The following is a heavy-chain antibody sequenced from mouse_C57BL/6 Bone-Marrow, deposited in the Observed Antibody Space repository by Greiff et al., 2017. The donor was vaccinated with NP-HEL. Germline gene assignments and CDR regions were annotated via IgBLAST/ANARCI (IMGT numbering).Heavy chain of an antibody. D-gene: IGHD3-2*02. CDR1: GFTFSSYG. Sequence: EVMLVESGGDLVKPGGSLKLSCAASGFTFSSYGMSWVRQTPDKRLEWVATISSGGSYTYYPDSVKGRFTISRDNAKNTLYLQMSSLKSEDTAMYYCARPGGYGWGQGTTLTVSS. CDR3: ARPGGYG. V-gene: IGHV5-6*02. CDR2: ISSGGSYT. J-gene: IGHJ2*01.